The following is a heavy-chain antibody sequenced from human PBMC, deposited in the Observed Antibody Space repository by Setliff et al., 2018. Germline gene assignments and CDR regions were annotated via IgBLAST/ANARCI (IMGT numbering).Heavy chain of an antibody. Sequence: SGPTLVNPTQTLTLTCTFSGFSLSTGGVGVGWIRQPPGKALEWLALIYWDDDKRYSPSLKSRLTITKDTSKNQVVLTMTNMDPVDTATYYCAHGGDFWSGYWGGGPRKVGYYFDYWGQGTLVTVSS. CDR2: IYWDDDK. CDR3: AHGGDFWSGYWGGGPRKVGYYFDY. V-gene: IGHV2-5*02. D-gene: IGHD3-3*01. CDR1: GFSLSTGGVG. J-gene: IGHJ4*02.